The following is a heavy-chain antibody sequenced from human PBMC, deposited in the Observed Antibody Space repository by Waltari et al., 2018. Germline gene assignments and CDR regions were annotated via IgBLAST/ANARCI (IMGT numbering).Heavy chain of an antibody. J-gene: IGHJ6*03. CDR2: IIPIFGTA. CDR1: GGTFSSYA. D-gene: IGHD1-26*01. Sequence: QVQLVQSGAEVKKPGSSVKVSCKASGGTFSSYAISWVRQAPGQGLEWMGGIIPIFGTANYAQKFQGRVTITTDESTSTAYMELSSLRSEDTAVYYCARVVGASEGYYYYYYMDVWGKGTTVTVSS. CDR3: ARVVGASEGYYYYYYMDV. V-gene: IGHV1-69*05.